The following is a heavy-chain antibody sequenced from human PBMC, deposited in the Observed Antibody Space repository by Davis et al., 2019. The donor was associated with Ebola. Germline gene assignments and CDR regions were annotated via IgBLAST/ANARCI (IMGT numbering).Heavy chain of an antibody. D-gene: IGHD2-2*01. CDR1: GFTFSSYV. V-gene: IGHV3-23*01. CDR3: AKDTSNIWFDM. CDR2: LGTSADT. Sequence: GGSLRLSCAASGFTFSSYVMSWVRQAPGKGLEWVSTLGTSADTYYADSVKGRFTIFRDNSKNTLYLQMNGLRVEDTAIYYCAKDTSNIWFDMWGQGTMVTVSS. J-gene: IGHJ3*02.